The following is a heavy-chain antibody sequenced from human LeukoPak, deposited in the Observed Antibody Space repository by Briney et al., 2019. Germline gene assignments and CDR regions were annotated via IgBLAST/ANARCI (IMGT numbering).Heavy chain of an antibody. D-gene: IGHD3-16*01. Sequence: PGGSLRLSCAASGFTFTNAWMSWVRQAPGKGLEWVGRIKSKTDGRTTDYAAPVKATFTISRDDSKNPLYVQMNSLKTEDTAVYHCTTVLTSTAVTTVPPGIDHSGHGTLVTVSS. CDR3: TTVLTSTAVTTVPPGIDH. V-gene: IGHV3-15*01. CDR2: IKSKTDGRTT. J-gene: IGHJ4*01. CDR1: GFTFTNAW.